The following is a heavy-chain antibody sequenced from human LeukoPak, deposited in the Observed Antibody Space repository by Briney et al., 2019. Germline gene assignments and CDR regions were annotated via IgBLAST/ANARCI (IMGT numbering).Heavy chain of an antibody. V-gene: IGHV3-30*03. D-gene: IGHD3-22*01. CDR2: ISYDGSNK. Sequence: RAGGSLRLSCAASGFTFSSYGMHWVRQAPGKGLEWVAVISYDGSNKYYADSVKGRFTISRDNSKNTLYLQMNSLRAEDTAVYYCASNKDPIVVVTHFDYWGQGTLVTVSS. J-gene: IGHJ4*02. CDR1: GFTFSSYG. CDR3: ASNKDPIVVVTHFDY.